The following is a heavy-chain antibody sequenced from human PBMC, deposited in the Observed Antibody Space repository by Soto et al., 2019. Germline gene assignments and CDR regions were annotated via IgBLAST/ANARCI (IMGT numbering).Heavy chain of an antibody. D-gene: IGHD2-21*01. CDR3: AKGSASSRPYFFDF. CDR2: IGGAGIGT. CDR1: GFRLRGYA. J-gene: IGHJ4*02. Sequence: DVQVLESGGNLVQPGGSLRLSCATPGFRLRGYAMGWVRQAPGKGLEWISAIGGAGIGTYYADSVKGRFTISKDFSMNTLFRHLNSLRADDTATYYCAKGSASSRPYFFDFWGQGTTVIVSS. V-gene: IGHV3-23*01.